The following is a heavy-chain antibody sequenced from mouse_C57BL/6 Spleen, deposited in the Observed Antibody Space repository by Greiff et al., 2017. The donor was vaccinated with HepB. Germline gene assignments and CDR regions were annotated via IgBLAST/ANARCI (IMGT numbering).Heavy chain of an antibody. V-gene: IGHV1-22*01. CDR3: AVYGYDEAY. J-gene: IGHJ3*01. CDR1: GYTFTDYN. D-gene: IGHD2-2*01. CDR2: INPNNGGT. Sequence: VQLKESGPELVKPGASVKMSCKASGYTFTDYNMHWVKQSHGKSLEWIGYINPNNGGTSYNQKFKGKATLTVNKSSSTAYMELRSLTSEDSAVYYCAVYGYDEAYWGQGTLVTVSA.